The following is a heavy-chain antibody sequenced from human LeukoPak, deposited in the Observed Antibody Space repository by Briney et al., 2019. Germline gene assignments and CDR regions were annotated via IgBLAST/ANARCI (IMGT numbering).Heavy chain of an antibody. CDR1: GFTFSSYS. J-gene: IGHJ4*02. V-gene: IGHV3-21*01. CDR2: ISSSSSYI. Sequence: GGSLRLSCAASGFTFSSYSMNWVRQAPGKGLEWVSSISSSSSYIYYADSVKGRFTISRDNAKNSLYLQMNSLRAEDTAVYYCAREGASGGSGWYYYFDYRGQGTLVTVSS. D-gene: IGHD6-19*01. CDR3: AREGASGGSGWYYYFDY.